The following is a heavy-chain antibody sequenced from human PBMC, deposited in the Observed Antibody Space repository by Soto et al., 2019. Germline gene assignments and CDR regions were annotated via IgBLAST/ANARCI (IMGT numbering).Heavy chain of an antibody. V-gene: IGHV5-51*01. D-gene: IGHD1-26*01. J-gene: IGHJ3*02. CDR3: ARFEVGATAFDI. CDR1: GYSFTSYW. Sequence: ESLTISRKGSGYSFTSYWIGLVRQMPGKGLEWMGIIYPGDSDTRYSPSFQGQVTISADKSISTAYLQWSSLKASDTAMYYRARFEVGATAFDIWGQGTMVTVSS. CDR2: IYPGDSDT.